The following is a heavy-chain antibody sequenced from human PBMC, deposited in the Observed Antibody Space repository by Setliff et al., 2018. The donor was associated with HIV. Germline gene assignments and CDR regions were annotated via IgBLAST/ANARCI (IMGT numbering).Heavy chain of an antibody. V-gene: IGHV4-31*02. Sequence: SETLSLTCTVSGGSISSGGYYWSWIRQHPGKGLEWIGYIYYSGSTYYNPSLKSRVTISVDTSKNQFSLKLSSVTAADTAVYYCARARAYYDILTGYYGGAFDIWGQGTMVTVSS. CDR3: ARARAYYDILTGYYGGAFDI. J-gene: IGHJ3*02. CDR1: GGSISSGGYY. D-gene: IGHD3-9*01. CDR2: IYYSGST.